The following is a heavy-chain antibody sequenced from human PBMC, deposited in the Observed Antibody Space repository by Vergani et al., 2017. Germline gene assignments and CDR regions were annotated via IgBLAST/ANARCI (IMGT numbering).Heavy chain of an antibody. D-gene: IGHD2-15*01. CDR3: RLVAGAFDY. J-gene: IGHJ4*02. CDR2: IIPIFGTA. Sequence: QVQLVQSGAEVKKPGASVKVSCKASGYTFTSYYMHWVRQAPGQGLEWMGGIIPIFGTANYAQKFQGRVTITADESTSTAYMELSSLRSEDTAVYYCRLVAGAFDYWGQGTLVTVSS. CDR1: GYTFTSYY. V-gene: IGHV1-69*01.